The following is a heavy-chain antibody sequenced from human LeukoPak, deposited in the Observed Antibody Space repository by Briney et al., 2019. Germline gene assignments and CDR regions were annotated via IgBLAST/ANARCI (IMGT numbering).Heavy chain of an antibody. D-gene: IGHD2-15*01. V-gene: IGHV3-21*01. CDR1: GFTFNSYN. Sequence: GGSLRLSCVASGFTFNSYNMNWVRQAPGKGLEWVSSISSSSSYMYSADSVEGRFTISRDNAKNSLYLHMNSLRVEDTAVYYCARERIEYGMDVWGQGTTVTVSS. CDR3: ARERIEYGMDV. J-gene: IGHJ6*02. CDR2: ISSSSSYM.